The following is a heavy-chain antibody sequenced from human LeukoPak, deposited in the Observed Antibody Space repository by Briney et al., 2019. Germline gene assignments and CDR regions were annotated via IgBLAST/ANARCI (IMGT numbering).Heavy chain of an antibody. D-gene: IGHD4-17*01. Sequence: SETLSLTCTASGGSISSYYWSWIRQPPGKGLEWIGYIYYSGSTNYNPSLKSRVTISVDTSKNQFSLKLSSVTAADTAVYYCARRSNDYAVLLYDYWGQGTLVTVSS. CDR1: GGSISSYY. J-gene: IGHJ4*02. V-gene: IGHV4-59*08. CDR2: IYYSGST. CDR3: ARRSNDYAVLLYDY.